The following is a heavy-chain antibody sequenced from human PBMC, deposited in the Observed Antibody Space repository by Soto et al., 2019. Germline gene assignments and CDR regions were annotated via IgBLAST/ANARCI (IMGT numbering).Heavy chain of an antibody. CDR3: ARVRRDCSSARCSYSYYGMDV. D-gene: IGHD2-2*01. CDR2: IYYSGST. V-gene: IGHV4-31*03. J-gene: IGHJ6*02. Sequence: QVQLQESGPGLVKPSQTLSLTSTVSGDSIGSGAYYWCWIRQHPVKGLAWIGYIYYSGSTYYNPSLKSRVTISVDTSKTQFSLKLSSVTAADTAVYYCARVRRDCSSARCSYSYYGMDVWGQGTMVTVSS. CDR1: GDSIGSGAYY.